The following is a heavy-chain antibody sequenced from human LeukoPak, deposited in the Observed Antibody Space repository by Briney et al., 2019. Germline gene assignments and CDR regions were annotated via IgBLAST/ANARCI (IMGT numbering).Heavy chain of an antibody. D-gene: IGHD4-17*01. V-gene: IGHV4-30-4*08. CDR1: GGSISSGDCY. Sequence: SQTLSLTCTVSGGSISSGDCYWSWIRQPPGKGLEWIGYIYYSGSTYYNPSLKSRVTISVDTSKNQFSLKLSSVTAADTAVYYCARGKPQFVDYVDVACDYWGQGTLVTVSS. J-gene: IGHJ4*02. CDR3: ARGKPQFVDYVDVACDY. CDR2: IYYSGST.